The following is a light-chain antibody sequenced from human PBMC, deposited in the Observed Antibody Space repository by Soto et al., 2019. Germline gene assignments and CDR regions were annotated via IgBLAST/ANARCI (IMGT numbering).Light chain of an antibody. V-gene: IGKV3D-11*03. Sequence: DIVSTQSRAARSSFRFYRFTLAFRASQYINTRLAWYQHRPGQAPRLLIYQTSIRAAGIPARFSASGTGPDLPPTITAVPPEDFAVYSCHQPPRWPRTFPQGTQLDIK. CDR3: HQPPRWPRT. J-gene: IGKJ1*01. CDR1: QYINTR. CDR2: QTS.